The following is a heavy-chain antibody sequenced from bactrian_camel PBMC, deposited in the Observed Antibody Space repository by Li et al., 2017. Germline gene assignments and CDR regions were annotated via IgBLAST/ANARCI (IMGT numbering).Heavy chain of an antibody. V-gene: IGHV3S40*01. CDR1: GFPFSTYY. CDR3: ARDVVGSWSYGGY. CDR2: IDTAGAAT. J-gene: IGHJ6*01. Sequence: VQLVESGGGLVQPGGSLRLSCVGTGFPFSTYYTNWVRQAPGQEREGVAAIDTAGAATYTSSVKGRFTISRDNAKNTVYLQMNSLKPDDTAVYYCARDVVGSWSYGGYWGRGTQVTVS. D-gene: IGHD2*01.